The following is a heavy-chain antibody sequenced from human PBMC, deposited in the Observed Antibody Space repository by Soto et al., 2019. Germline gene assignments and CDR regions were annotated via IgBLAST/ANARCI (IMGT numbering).Heavy chain of an antibody. J-gene: IGHJ5*01. Sequence: PSETLSLTCTVSGGSISSYYWSWIRQPPGKGLEWIGYIYYSGSTNYNPSLKSRVTISVDTSKNQFSLKLSSVTAADTAVYYCARRWGRTLASWAQGTPVTVSS. D-gene: IGHD7-27*01. CDR2: IYYSGST. CDR1: GGSISSYY. CDR3: ARRWGRTLAS. V-gene: IGHV4-59*08.